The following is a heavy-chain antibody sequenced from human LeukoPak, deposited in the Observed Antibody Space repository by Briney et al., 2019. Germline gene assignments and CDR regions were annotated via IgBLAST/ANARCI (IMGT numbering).Heavy chain of an antibody. CDR3: AKGLREYDFWSGYAT. J-gene: IGHJ5*02. D-gene: IGHD3-3*01. CDR1: GFTFSSYA. CDR2: ISVSGGSP. V-gene: IGHV3-23*01. Sequence: PGGSLRLSCAASGFTFSSYAMMWVRQAPGKGLDWVSTISVSGGSPNYADSVKGRFTISRDNSKNTLFWQMNSLRAEDTALYYCAKGLREYDFWSGYATWGQGTLVTVSS.